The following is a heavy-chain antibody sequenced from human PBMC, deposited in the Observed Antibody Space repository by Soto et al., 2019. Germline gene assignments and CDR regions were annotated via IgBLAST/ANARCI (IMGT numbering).Heavy chain of an antibody. D-gene: IGHD2-2*01. CDR1: GFTFSSYA. V-gene: IGHV3-23*01. CDR2: ISGSGGST. J-gene: IGHJ4*02. Sequence: EVQLLESGGGLVQPGGSLRLSCAASGFTFSSYAMSWVRQAPGKGLEWVSAISGSGGSTYYADSVKGRFTISRDNSKNTLYLQMNSLRAEDTAVYYCTKELSPAAMVVGSFDYWGQGTLVTVSS. CDR3: TKELSPAAMVVGSFDY.